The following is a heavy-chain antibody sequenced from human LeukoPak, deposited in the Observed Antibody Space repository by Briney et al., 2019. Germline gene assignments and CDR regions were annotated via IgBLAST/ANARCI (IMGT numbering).Heavy chain of an antibody. D-gene: IGHD3-22*01. V-gene: IGHV3-33*01. J-gene: IGHJ3*02. Sequence: GGSLRLSCAASGFTFSNYGMHWVREVPGKGLEWVAAIWFDGIRKYYADSVKGRLTISRDNSKNTLYLQMNSLRAEYTAVYYCARDLEDSSPFGAFDMWGQGTMVIASS. CDR2: IWFDGIRK. CDR3: ARDLEDSSPFGAFDM. CDR1: GFTFSNYG.